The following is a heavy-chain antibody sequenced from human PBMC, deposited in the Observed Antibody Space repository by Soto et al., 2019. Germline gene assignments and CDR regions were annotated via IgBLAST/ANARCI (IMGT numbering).Heavy chain of an antibody. Sequence: QVQLVESGGGVVQPGRSLRLSCAASGFTFSSYAMHWVRQAPGKGLEWVAVISYDGSNKYYADSVKGRFTISRDNSKNTQYLQMNSLRAEDTAVYYCAREKSYDCWSGPYDGRDVWGQGTTVPVSS. V-gene: IGHV3-30-3*01. D-gene: IGHD3-3*01. CDR1: GFTFSSYA. CDR3: AREKSYDCWSGPYDGRDV. J-gene: IGHJ6*02. CDR2: ISYDGSNK.